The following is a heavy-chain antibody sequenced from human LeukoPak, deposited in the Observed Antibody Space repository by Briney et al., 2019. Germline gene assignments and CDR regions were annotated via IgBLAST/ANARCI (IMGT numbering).Heavy chain of an antibody. D-gene: IGHD2-21*01. V-gene: IGHV3-23*01. CDR3: AKDFRIGYSAHFDY. CDR1: GFTFSSYA. Sequence: GGSLRLSCAASGFTFSSYAMSWVRQAPGKGLEWVSVISGSGGSTYYADSVKGRFTLSRDNSKNTLYLQMDSLRGEDTAVYYCAKDFRIGYSAHFDYWGQGALVTVSS. CDR2: ISGSGGST. J-gene: IGHJ4*02.